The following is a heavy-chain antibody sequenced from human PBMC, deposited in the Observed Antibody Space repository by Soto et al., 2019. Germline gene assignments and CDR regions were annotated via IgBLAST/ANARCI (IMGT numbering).Heavy chain of an antibody. V-gene: IGHV1-18*01. CDR1: GYTFTIYG. CDR2: ISAYNGNT. J-gene: IGHJ6*02. CDR3: ARIGEYDFWSGYYNYYYGMDV. D-gene: IGHD3-3*01. Sequence: ASVKVSCKASGYTFTIYGISWVRQAPGQGLEWMGWISAYNGNTNYAQKLQGRVTMTTDTSTSTAYMELRSLRSDDTAVYYCARIGEYDFWSGYYNYYYGMDVWGQGTTVTVSS.